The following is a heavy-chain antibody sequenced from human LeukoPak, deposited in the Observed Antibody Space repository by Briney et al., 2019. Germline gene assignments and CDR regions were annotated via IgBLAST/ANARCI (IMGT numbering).Heavy chain of an antibody. CDR3: ARAPKVRAYFDY. CDR1: GGSFSGYY. J-gene: IGHJ4*02. V-gene: IGHV4-34*01. CDR2: INHSEST. Sequence: SETLSLTCAVYGGSFSGYYWSWIRQPPGKGLEWIGEINHSESTNYNPSLKSRVTISVDTSKNQFSLKLSSVTAADTAVYYCARAPKVRAYFDYWGQGTLVTVSS.